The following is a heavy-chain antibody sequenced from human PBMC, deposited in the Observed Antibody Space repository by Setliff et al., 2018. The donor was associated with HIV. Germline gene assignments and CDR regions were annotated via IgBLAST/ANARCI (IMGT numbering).Heavy chain of an antibody. CDR3: ARIPPGYIYLDY. D-gene: IGHD5-18*01. V-gene: IGHV2-70*11. CDR2: IDWDDGT. CDR1: GFSLSTRGMC. Sequence: SGPTLVNPTQTLTLTCTFSGFSLSTRGMCVSWIRQPPGKAREWLARIDWDDGTYYSTSMKTRLTISKDTSKNQVVLTMTNMDPVDTATYYCARIPPGYIYLDYWGQGTLVTVSS. J-gene: IGHJ4*02.